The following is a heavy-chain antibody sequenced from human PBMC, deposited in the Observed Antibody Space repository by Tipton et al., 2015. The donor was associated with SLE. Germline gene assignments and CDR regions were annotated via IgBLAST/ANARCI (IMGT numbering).Heavy chain of an antibody. V-gene: IGHV4-39*07. CDR1: GGSISSHY. CDR3: ARDRRGGYGDSRGGAFDI. CDR2: IYYSGST. Sequence: LRLSCTVSGGSISSHYWGWIRQPPGKGLEWIGSIYYSGSTYYNPSLKSRVTISVDTSKNQFSLKLSSVTAADTAVYYCARDRRGGYGDSRGGAFDIWGQGTMVTVSS. D-gene: IGHD4-17*01. J-gene: IGHJ3*02.